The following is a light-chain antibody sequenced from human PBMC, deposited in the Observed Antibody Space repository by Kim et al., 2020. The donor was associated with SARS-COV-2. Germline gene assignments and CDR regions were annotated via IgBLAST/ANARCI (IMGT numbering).Light chain of an antibody. V-gene: IGKV1-5*03. Sequence: DIQMTQSPSTLSASVGDRVTITCRASQSISSWLAWYQQKPGKAPNLLIYKASSLQSGVPSRFSGSGSGTEFTLHISSLQPDDFATYYCQQYNSYSTTFGQGTKVDIK. CDR2: KAS. J-gene: IGKJ1*01. CDR3: QQYNSYSTT. CDR1: QSISSW.